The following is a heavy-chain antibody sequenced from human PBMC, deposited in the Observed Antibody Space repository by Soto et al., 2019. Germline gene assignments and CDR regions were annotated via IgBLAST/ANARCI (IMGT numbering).Heavy chain of an antibody. CDR2: IGGSGSYT. CDR1: GFTFSSYA. V-gene: IGHV3-23*01. Sequence: DVHLLESGGGLVQPGGSLRLSCAASGFTFSSYAMGWVRQAPGEGLEGVSSIGGSGSYTYYADSVKGRFTISRDNFKSTLYLQMNSLRAADTAVYYCATDNLAPYSKGWAIRFDPWGQGTLVTVSS. J-gene: IGHJ5*02. CDR3: ATDNLAPYSKGWAIRFDP. D-gene: IGHD6-19*01.